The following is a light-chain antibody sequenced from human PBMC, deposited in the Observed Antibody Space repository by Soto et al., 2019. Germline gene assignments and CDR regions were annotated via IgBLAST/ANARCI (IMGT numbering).Light chain of an antibody. CDR1: QTIISSY. Sequence: EIVLTQSPGTLSLSPGERATLSCRASQTIISSYLAWHQQKPGQAPRLLIYGASSRATGIPARFSGSGSGTDFTLTISRLEPEDFAVYHCQQYESSPSTFGQGTKVEVK. CDR2: GAS. J-gene: IGKJ1*01. V-gene: IGKV3-20*01. CDR3: QQYESSPST.